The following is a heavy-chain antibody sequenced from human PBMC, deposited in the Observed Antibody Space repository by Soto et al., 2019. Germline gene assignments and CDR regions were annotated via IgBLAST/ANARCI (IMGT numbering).Heavy chain of an antibody. CDR1: GGSISSGGYY. J-gene: IGHJ5*02. CDR2: IYYSGST. V-gene: IGHV4-31*03. D-gene: IGHD2-15*01. Sequence: PSETLSLTCTVSGGSISSGGYYWSWIRQHPGKGLEWIGYIYYSGSTYYNPSLKSRVTISVDTSKNQFSLKLSSVTAADTAVYYCARDHQVAAANWFDPWGQGTLVTVSS. CDR3: ARDHQVAAANWFDP.